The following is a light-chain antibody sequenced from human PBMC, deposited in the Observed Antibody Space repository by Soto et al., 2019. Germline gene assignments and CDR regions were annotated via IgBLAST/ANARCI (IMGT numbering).Light chain of an antibody. Sequence: DIQMTQSPSTLSASVGDRVTITCRASQSISSWLSWYQQKPGKAPNLLIYKASSLESGVPSRVSGSGSGTEFTLSIRSLQPYDFATYYCQRYTSLWTFGQGTKVEIK. CDR3: QRYTSLWT. J-gene: IGKJ1*01. CDR1: QSISSW. V-gene: IGKV1-5*03. CDR2: KAS.